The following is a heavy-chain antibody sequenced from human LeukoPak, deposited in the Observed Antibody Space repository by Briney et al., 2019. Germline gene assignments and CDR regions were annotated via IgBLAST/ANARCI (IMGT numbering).Heavy chain of an antibody. CDR1: GYTFTSYG. J-gene: IGHJ4*02. CDR3: ARDLRIGSSGWYPPDY. V-gene: IGHV1-18*01. Sequence: ASVKVSCKASGYTFTSYGISWVRQAPGQGLEWMGWISAYNGNTNYAQKLQGRVTMTTDTSTSTAYMELGSLRSDDTAVYYCARDLRIGSSGWYPPDYWGQGTLVTVSS. D-gene: IGHD6-19*01. CDR2: ISAYNGNT.